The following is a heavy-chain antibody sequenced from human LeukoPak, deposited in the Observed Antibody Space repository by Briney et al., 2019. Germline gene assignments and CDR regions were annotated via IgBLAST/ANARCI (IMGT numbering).Heavy chain of an antibody. CDR3: ARGGGDGYNYRFDY. CDR1: GGTFSSYA. CDR2: TIPIFGIA. Sequence: SVKVSCKASGGTFSSYAISWVRQAPGHRLEWMGRTIPIFGIANYAQNFQGRVTITADKSTSTANMELSSLRSEDTAVYYCARGGGDGYNYRFDYWGQGTLVTVSS. V-gene: IGHV1-69*04. D-gene: IGHD5-24*01. J-gene: IGHJ4*02.